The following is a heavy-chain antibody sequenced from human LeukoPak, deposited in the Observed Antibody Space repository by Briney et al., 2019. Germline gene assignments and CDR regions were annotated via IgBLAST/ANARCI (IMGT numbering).Heavy chain of an antibody. J-gene: IGHJ5*02. Sequence: KPSETLSLTCTVSGGSISSYYWSWIRQPAGKGLEWIGRLYTSGSTNYNPSLKSRVTMSVDTSKNQFSLKLSSVTAADTAVYYCARDTPIVVVPAATDNWFDPWGQGTLVTVSS. V-gene: IGHV4-4*07. CDR1: GGSISSYY. CDR3: ARDTPIVVVPAATDNWFDP. D-gene: IGHD2-2*01. CDR2: LYTSGST.